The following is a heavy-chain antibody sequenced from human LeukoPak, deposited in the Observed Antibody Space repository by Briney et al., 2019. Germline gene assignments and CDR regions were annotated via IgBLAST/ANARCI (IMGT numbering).Heavy chain of an antibody. D-gene: IGHD6-19*01. CDR3: AREVGSSGSLVFYYYYYYMDV. V-gene: IGHV4-4*07. Sequence: SETLSLTCAVYGGSFSGYYWSWIRQPAGKGLEWIGRIYTSGSTNYNPSLKSRVTMSVDTSKNQFSLKLSSVTAADTAVYYCAREVGSSGSLVFYYYYYYMDVWGKGTTVTISS. CDR1: GGSFSGYY. CDR2: IYTSGST. J-gene: IGHJ6*03.